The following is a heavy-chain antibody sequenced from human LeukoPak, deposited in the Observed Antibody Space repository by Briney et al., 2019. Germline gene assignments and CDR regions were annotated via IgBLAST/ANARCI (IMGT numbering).Heavy chain of an antibody. J-gene: IGHJ3*02. Sequence: SETLSLTCTVSGGSISSYYWSWIRQPAGKGLEWIGRIYTSGSTNYNPSLKSRVTMSVDTSKNQFSLKLSSVTAADTAVYYCARAVAYCSSTSCYKGAFDIWGQGTMVTVSS. V-gene: IGHV4-4*07. D-gene: IGHD2-2*02. CDR1: GGSISSYY. CDR3: ARAVAYCSSTSCYKGAFDI. CDR2: IYTSGST.